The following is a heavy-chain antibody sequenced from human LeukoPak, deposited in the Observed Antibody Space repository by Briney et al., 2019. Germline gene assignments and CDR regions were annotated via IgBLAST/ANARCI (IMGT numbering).Heavy chain of an antibody. Sequence: ASVKVSCKASGGTFSNYAISWVRQAPGQGLEWMGWISGNNGNTNYAQKFQGRVTMTTDTSTSTAYMEVRSLRSDDTAVCYCARDHYVSSGYWYDTFDPWGQGTLVTVSS. V-gene: IGHV1-18*01. CDR2: ISGNNGNT. J-gene: IGHJ5*02. CDR1: GGTFSNYA. CDR3: ARDHYVSSGYWYDTFDP. D-gene: IGHD3-22*01.